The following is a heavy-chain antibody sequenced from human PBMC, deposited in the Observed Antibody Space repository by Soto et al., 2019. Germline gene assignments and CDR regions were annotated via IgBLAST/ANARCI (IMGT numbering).Heavy chain of an antibody. CDR1: GFTFSSYG. J-gene: IGHJ6*02. CDR2: IWYDGSNK. V-gene: IGHV3-33*01. D-gene: IGHD2-2*01. Sequence: QVQLVESGGGVVQPGRSLRLSCAASGFTFSSYGMHWVRQAPGKGLEWVAVIWYDGSNKYYADSVKGRFTISRDNSKNTLYLQMNSLRAEDTAVYYCARDRGCSSTSCFPYYYYYGMDVWGQGTTVTVSS. CDR3: ARDRGCSSTSCFPYYYYYGMDV.